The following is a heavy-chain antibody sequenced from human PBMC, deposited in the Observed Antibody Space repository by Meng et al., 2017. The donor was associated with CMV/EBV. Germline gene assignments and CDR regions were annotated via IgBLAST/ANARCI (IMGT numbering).Heavy chain of an antibody. J-gene: IGHJ6*02. CDR1: GYTFTGYD. D-gene: IGHD3-9*01. CDR3: AREVGDGNDINYYYYYGMDV. V-gene: IGHV1-8*03. Sequence: ASVKVSCKASGYTFTGYDINWVRQATGQGLEWMGWMNPNSGNTGYAQKFQGRVTITRNSSISTAYMELGSLRSEDTVVYYCAREVGDGNDINYYYYYGMDVWGQGTTVTVSS. CDR2: MNPNSGNT.